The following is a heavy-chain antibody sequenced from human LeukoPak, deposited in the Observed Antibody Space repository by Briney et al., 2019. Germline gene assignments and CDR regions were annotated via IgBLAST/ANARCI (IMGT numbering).Heavy chain of an antibody. Sequence: ASVTVSCKASGYTFTSYDINWVRQATGQGLEWMGWMNPNSGNTGYAQKFQGRVTMTRNTSISTAYMELSSLRSEDTAVYYCARGPNSIRYYYYYMDVWGKGTTVTVSS. V-gene: IGHV1-8*01. J-gene: IGHJ6*03. D-gene: IGHD2/OR15-2a*01. CDR2: MNPNSGNT. CDR3: ARGPNSIRYYYYYMDV. CDR1: GYTFTSYD.